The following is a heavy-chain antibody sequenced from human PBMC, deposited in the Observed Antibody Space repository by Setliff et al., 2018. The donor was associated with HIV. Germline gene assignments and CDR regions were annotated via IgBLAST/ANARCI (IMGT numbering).Heavy chain of an antibody. Sequence: GESLKISCGASGFTFSGSPMHWVRQASGKGLEWLGRIKTRADNYATAYAASVKGRFTISRDDSKNTAYLQMNSLNAEDTAIYYCAKEKGHRLPFDFWGQGTVVTVSS. J-gene: IGHJ4*02. V-gene: IGHV3-73*01. CDR1: GFTFSGSP. D-gene: IGHD6-25*01. CDR3: AKEKGHRLPFDF. CDR2: IKTRADNYAT.